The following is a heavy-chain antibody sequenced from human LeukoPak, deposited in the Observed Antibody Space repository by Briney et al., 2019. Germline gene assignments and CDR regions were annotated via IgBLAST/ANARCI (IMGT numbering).Heavy chain of an antibody. CDR3: ARDQGSWNYGDY. V-gene: IGHV3-9*01. J-gene: IGHJ4*02. CDR1: GFTFDDYA. CDR2: ISWNSGSI. Sequence: PGGSLRLSCAASGFTFDDYAMHWVRQAPGKGLEWVSGISWNSGSIGYADSVKGRFTISRDNAKNSLYLQMNSLRAEDTAVYYCARDQGSWNYGDYWGQGTLVTVSS. D-gene: IGHD1-7*01.